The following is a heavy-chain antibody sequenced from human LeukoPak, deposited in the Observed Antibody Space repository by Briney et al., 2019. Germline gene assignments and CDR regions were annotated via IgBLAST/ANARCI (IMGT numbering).Heavy chain of an antibody. D-gene: IGHD1-26*01. J-gene: IGHJ5*02. V-gene: IGHV1-46*01. CDR2: INPTGGST. CDR1: GYTFTNYV. CDR3: ARDNSVGDNAWWFDP. Sequence: ASVKVSCKASGYTFTNYVISWVRQAPGQGLEWMRLINPTGGSTGYAQKFQGRVTMTRDMSTSTDYMELSSLRSEDTAIYYCARDNSVGDNAWWFDPWGQGTLVTVSS.